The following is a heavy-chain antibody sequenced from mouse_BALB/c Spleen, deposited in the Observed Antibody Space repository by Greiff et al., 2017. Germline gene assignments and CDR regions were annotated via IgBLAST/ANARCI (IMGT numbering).Heavy chain of an antibody. V-gene: IGHV1-62-2*01. CDR2: FYPGSGSI. J-gene: IGHJ4*01. Sequence: QVQLQQSGAELVKPGASVKLSCKASGYTFTEYIIHWVKQRSGQGLEWIGWFYPGSGSIKYNEKFKDKATLTADKSSSTVYMELSRLTSEDSAVYFCARHEKEYYGNYGYYAMDYWGQGTSVTVSS. CDR3: ARHEKEYYGNYGYYAMDY. D-gene: IGHD2-1*01. CDR1: GYTFTEYI.